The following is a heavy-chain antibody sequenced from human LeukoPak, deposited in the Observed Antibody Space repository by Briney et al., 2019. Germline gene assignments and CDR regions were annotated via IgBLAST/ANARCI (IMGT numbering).Heavy chain of an antibody. D-gene: IGHD3-16*01. CDR2: INHSVST. J-gene: IGHJ5*02. Sequence: SETLSLTCAVYGGSFSGYYWIWIRQSPGKGLEWIGEINHSVSTNYNPSLKSRVTISVDTSKNQFSLKLSSVTAADTAVYYCARGFRGRTWNWFDLWGQGTPVTGSS. CDR1: GGSFSGYY. CDR3: ARGFRGRTWNWFDL. V-gene: IGHV4-34*01.